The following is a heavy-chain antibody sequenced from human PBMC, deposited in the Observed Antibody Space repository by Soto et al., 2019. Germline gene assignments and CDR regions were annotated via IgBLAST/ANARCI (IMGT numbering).Heavy chain of an antibody. J-gene: IGHJ3*02. D-gene: IGHD4-4*01. V-gene: IGHV3-9*01. Sequence: GGSLRLSCAASGFSFDYYAMHWVRQPPGKGLEWVSGISWNSDNIVYADSVKGRFTISRDNAKNSLYLQMNSLRAEDTALYYCAKDLYSNYGDAFDIWGQGTMVTVSS. CDR2: ISWNSDNI. CDR1: GFSFDYYA. CDR3: AKDLYSNYGDAFDI.